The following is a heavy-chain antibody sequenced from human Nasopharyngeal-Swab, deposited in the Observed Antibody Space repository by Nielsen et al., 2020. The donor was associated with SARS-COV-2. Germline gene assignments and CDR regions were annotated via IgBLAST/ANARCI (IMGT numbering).Heavy chain of an antibody. J-gene: IGHJ4*02. CDR2: INHSGST. CDR3: ASLRLLRYFDWYNHRTSGYYFDY. D-gene: IGHD3-9*01. V-gene: IGHV4-34*01. Sequence: SETLSLTCAVYGGSFSGYYWSWIRQPPGKGLEWMGEINHSGSTNYNPSLKSRVTISVDTSKNQFSLKLSSVTAADTAVYYCASLRLLRYFDWYNHRTSGYYFDYWGQGTLVTVSS. CDR1: GGSFSGYY.